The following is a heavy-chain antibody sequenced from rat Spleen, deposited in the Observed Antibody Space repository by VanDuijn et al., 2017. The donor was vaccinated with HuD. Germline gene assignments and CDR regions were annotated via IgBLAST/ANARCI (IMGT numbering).Heavy chain of an antibody. CDR3: TRAWGGYSELRY. J-gene: IGHJ3*01. CDR1: GFSLTDYS. CDR2: MWSGGRT. Sequence: EVQLKESGPGLVQPSQTLSLTCNVSGFSLTDYSIHWVRQPPGKGLEWMGVMWSGGRTAYNSALKSRLSISRDTSKSQAFLKMNSLQTEETAIYYCTRAWGGYSELRYWGQGTLVTVSS. V-gene: IGHV2S63*01. D-gene: IGHD1-11*01.